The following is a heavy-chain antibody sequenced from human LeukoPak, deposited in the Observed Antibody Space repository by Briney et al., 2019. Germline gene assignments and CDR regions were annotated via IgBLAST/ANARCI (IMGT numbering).Heavy chain of an antibody. D-gene: IGHD3-22*01. CDR1: GYTFTGYY. CDR3: ARQNYYDSRQIDY. Sequence: ASVKVSCKASGYTFTGYYIHWVRQAPGQGLEWMGWIDPNSGDTKYVQKFQGRVTMTRDTSISTAYMDLSSLRSDDTAMYYCARQNYYDSRQIDYWGQGTLVTVSS. CDR2: IDPNSGDT. J-gene: IGHJ4*02. V-gene: IGHV1-2*02.